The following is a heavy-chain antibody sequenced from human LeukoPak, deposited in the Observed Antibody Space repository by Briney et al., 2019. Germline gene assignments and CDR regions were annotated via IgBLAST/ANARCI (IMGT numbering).Heavy chain of an antibody. J-gene: IGHJ6*03. Sequence: GASVKVSCKASGGTFSSYAISWVRQAPGQGLEWMGGIIPIFGTANYAQKFQGRVTITTDESTSTAYMELSSLRSEDTAVYYCARVVKDYYYYYMDVWGKGITVTVSS. D-gene: IGHD2-21*01. CDR1: GGTFSSYA. V-gene: IGHV1-69*05. CDR2: IIPIFGTA. CDR3: ARVVKDYYYYYMDV.